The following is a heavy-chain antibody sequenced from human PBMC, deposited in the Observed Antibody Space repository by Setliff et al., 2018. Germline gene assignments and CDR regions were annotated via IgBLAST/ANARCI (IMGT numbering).Heavy chain of an antibody. V-gene: IGHV3-7*01. J-gene: IGHJ4*02. Sequence: PGGSLRLSCTASGLSYTNDWVSWVRQAPGKGLEWLASINPHASEKCYADSVKGRFTISRDNAKNSLYLQMNSLRTEDTAVYYCVGAGTYSYWGQGTLVTVSS. D-gene: IGHD3-10*01. CDR3: VGAGTYSY. CDR2: INPHASEK. CDR1: GLSYTNDW.